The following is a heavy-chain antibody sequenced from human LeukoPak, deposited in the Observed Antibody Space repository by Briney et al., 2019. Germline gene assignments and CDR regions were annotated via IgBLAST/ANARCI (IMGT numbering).Heavy chain of an antibody. V-gene: IGHV3-30*02. CDR3: AKDIAVAPFDY. CDR2: IWYDGSNK. J-gene: IGHJ4*02. Sequence: QPGGSLRLSCAASGFTFSSYGMHWVRQAPGKGLEWVAVIWYDGSNKYYADSVKGRFTISRDNSKNTLYLQMNSLRAEDTAVYYCAKDIAVAPFDYWGQGTLVTVSS. CDR1: GFTFSSYG. D-gene: IGHD6-19*01.